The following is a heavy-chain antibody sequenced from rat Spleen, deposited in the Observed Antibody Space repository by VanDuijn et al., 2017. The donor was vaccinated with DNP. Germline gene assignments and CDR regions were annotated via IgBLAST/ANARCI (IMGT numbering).Heavy chain of an antibody. Sequence: EVQLVESGGGLVQPGRSLKLSCVASGFIFSNYWMTWIRQAPKKSLEWVATISYDGRDTYYRDSVKGRFTISRDNAKSTLYLQMNSLRSEDTATYYCTRDGTTVDPYWGQGVMVTVSS. CDR1: GFIFSNYW. J-gene: IGHJ2*01. CDR2: ISYDGRDT. D-gene: IGHD1-3*01. V-gene: IGHV5-7*01. CDR3: TRDGTTVDPY.